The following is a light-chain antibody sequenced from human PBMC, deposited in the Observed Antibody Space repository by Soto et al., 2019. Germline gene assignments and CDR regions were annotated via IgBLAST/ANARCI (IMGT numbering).Light chain of an antibody. V-gene: IGKV1-17*01. J-gene: IGKJ1*01. CDR2: SAS. CDR1: QGIRHD. Sequence: DIQMTQSPSSLSASVRDRVTITCRASQGIRHDLGWYQQKPGKAPKRLIYSASSLQRGVPSRFSGSGSGTEFTLTISSLQHVDFATYYCLQNNSYPVTFGQGTKVEMK. CDR3: LQNNSYPVT.